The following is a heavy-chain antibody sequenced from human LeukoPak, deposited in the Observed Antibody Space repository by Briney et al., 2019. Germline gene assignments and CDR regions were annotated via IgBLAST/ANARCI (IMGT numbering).Heavy chain of an antibody. D-gene: IGHD2-15*01. CDR1: GGSISVFY. CDR3: ARGAVAAPQTFDY. Sequence: SETLSLTCTVSGGSISVFYWSWIRQPPGKGLEWIGYIYHTGSTNYNPSLKSRVPISVDTSKNHFSLKLSSVTAADTAVYYCARGAVAAPQTFDYWGQGTLVAVSS. J-gene: IGHJ4*02. CDR2: IYHTGST. V-gene: IGHV4-59*01.